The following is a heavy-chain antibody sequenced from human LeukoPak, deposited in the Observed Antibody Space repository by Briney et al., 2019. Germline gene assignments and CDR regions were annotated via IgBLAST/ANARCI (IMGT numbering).Heavy chain of an antibody. J-gene: IGHJ5*02. CDR2: IYYSGST. Sequence: SETLSLTCTVSGGSISSGGYYWSWIRQHPGKGLEWIGYIYYSGSTYYNPSLNSRVTISVDTSKNQFSLKLSSVTAADTAVYYCARGGVPAASWFDPWGQGTLVTVSS. CDR1: GGSISSGGYY. D-gene: IGHD2-2*01. V-gene: IGHV4-31*03. CDR3: ARGGVPAASWFDP.